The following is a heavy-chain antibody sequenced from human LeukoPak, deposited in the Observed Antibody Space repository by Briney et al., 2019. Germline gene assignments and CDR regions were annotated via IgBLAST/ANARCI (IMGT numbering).Heavy chain of an antibody. J-gene: IGHJ4*02. CDR3: ARVLSHDYGDYVLDY. Sequence: SETLSLTCTVSGGSISSSSYYWGWIRRPPGKGLEWIGSIYYSGSTYYNPSLKSRVTISVDTSKNQFSLKLSSVTAADTAVYYCARVLSHDYGDYVLDYWGQGTLVTVSS. V-gene: IGHV4-39*01. CDR1: GGSISSSSYY. CDR2: IYYSGST. D-gene: IGHD4-17*01.